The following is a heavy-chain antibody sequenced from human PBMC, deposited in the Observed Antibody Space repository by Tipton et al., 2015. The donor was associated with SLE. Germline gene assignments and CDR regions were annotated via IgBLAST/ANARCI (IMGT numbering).Heavy chain of an antibody. CDR2: ISWDGGST. V-gene: IGHV3-43*01. J-gene: IGHJ4*02. CDR3: AKDGKAAGHGSSDFDY. CDR1: GFTFDDYT. Sequence: SLRLSCAASGFTFDDYTMHWVRQAPGKGLEWVSLISWDGGSTYYADSVKGRFTISRDNSKNSLYLQMNSLRTEDTALYYCAKDGKAAGHGSSDFDYWGQGTLVTVSS. D-gene: IGHD6-13*01.